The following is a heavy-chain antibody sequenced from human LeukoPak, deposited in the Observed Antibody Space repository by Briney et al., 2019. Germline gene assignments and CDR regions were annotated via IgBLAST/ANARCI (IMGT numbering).Heavy chain of an antibody. Sequence: SETLSLTCTVSGFSISSGYYWGWIRQPPGKGLEYIGSIYHSGITYYNPSPKSRVTISVDTSKNQFSLNLISVTAADTAVYYCARDDDFWSGYYYFDYWGQGTLVTVSS. V-gene: IGHV4-38-2*02. CDR3: ARDDDFWSGYYYFDY. CDR2: IYHSGIT. CDR1: GFSISSGYY. D-gene: IGHD3-3*01. J-gene: IGHJ4*02.